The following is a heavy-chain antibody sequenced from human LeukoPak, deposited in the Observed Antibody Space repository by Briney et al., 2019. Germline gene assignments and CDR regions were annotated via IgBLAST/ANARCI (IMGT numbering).Heavy chain of an antibody. Sequence: GESLKISCKGSGYSFTSYWIGWVRQMPGKGLEWMGIIYPGDSDTRYSPSFQGQVTISADKSISPAYLQWSSLKASDTAMYYCAGLHPSRYSSLLAAFDIWGQGTMVTVSS. CDR2: IYPGDSDT. J-gene: IGHJ3*02. V-gene: IGHV5-51*01. D-gene: IGHD6-13*01. CDR3: AGLHPSRYSSLLAAFDI. CDR1: GYSFTSYW.